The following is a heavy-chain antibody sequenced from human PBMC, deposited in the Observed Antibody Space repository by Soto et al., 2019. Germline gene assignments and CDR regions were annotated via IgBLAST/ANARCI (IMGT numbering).Heavy chain of an antibody. J-gene: IGHJ6*02. Sequence: ETLSLTCAGSGGSISSTNWWSWVRQSPGKGLEWIGEIYHNGSPDYNPSLKSRVTISVDKSKKQVFLKLTSVTAADTAMYFCGRWLGTSYGMDVWGPGPEVTLSS. CDR1: GGSISSTNW. CDR3: GRWLGTSYGMDV. V-gene: IGHV4-4*01. D-gene: IGHD3-10*01. CDR2: IYHNGSP.